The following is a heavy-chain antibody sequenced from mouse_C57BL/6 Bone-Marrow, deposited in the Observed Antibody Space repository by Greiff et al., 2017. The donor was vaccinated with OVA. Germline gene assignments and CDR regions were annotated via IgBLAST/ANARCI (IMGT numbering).Heavy chain of an antibody. CDR1: GYTFTSYG. D-gene: IGHD2-2*01. CDR2: IYNGDGYS. CDR3: APGGYDWYFDV. Sequence: EVQLQQSGAELVRPGSSVKMSCKTSGYTFTSYGINWVKQRPGQGLEWVGSIYNGDGYSEYNEKFKGKATLTSDTSSSTAYMLLSSLTSEDSAIYVCAPGGYDWYFDVWGTGTTVTVSS. V-gene: IGHV1-58*01. J-gene: IGHJ1*03.